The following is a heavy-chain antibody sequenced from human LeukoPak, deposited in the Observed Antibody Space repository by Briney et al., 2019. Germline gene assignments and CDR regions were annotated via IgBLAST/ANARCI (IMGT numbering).Heavy chain of an antibody. CDR2: IRFDGSDK. D-gene: IGHD2-15*01. J-gene: IGHJ4*02. Sequence: PGGSLRLSCAASGFTFSSYGMQWVRQPPGKGLEWVSFIRFDGSDKYYADSVQGRFTISRDNAKNSLYLQMNSLRAEDTAVYYCARDMYCSGGSCYPFDYWGQGTLVTVSS. CDR1: GFTFSSYG. V-gene: IGHV3-30*02. CDR3: ARDMYCSGGSCYPFDY.